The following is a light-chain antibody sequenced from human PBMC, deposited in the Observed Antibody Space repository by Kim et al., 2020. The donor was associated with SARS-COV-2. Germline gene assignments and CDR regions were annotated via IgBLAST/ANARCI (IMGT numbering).Light chain of an antibody. CDR2: RNN. J-gene: IGLJ1*01. CDR3: AAWDDSLSGL. V-gene: IGLV1-47*01. CDR1: SSNIGSNY. Sequence: QSVLTQPPSASGTPGQRVTISCSGSSSNIGSNYVYWYQQHPGTAPKLLIYRNNQRPSGVPDRFSGSKSGTSASLAISGLRSEDEADYYCAAWDDSLSGLFGTGTKVTVL.